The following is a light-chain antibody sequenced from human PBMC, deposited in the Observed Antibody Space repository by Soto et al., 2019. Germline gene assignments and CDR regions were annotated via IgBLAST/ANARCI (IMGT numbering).Light chain of an antibody. Sequence: ELTQPPSVSVSPGQTASITCSGDTLGDKYACWYQQKPGQSPVLVIYQDSKRPSGIPERFSGSNSGNTATLTISGTQAMDEADYYCQAWDSTTVVFGGGTKLTVL. CDR2: QDS. CDR3: QAWDSTTVV. J-gene: IGLJ2*01. V-gene: IGLV3-1*01. CDR1: TLGDKY.